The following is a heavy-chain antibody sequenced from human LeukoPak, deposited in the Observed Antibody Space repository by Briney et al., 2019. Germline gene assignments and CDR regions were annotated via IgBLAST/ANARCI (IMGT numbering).Heavy chain of an antibody. CDR3: ARGGDFWSGHNWFDP. CDR1: GFTCSNYE. CDR2: ISSSGSTI. J-gene: IGHJ5*02. D-gene: IGHD3-3*01. V-gene: IGHV3-48*03. Sequence: GGSLRLSCAASGFTCSNYEMNWVRQAPEKGLEWGSYISSSGSTIYYADSVKGRFTISRDNAKNSLYLQMNSLRAEDTAVYYGARGGDFWSGHNWFDPWGQGTLVTVSS.